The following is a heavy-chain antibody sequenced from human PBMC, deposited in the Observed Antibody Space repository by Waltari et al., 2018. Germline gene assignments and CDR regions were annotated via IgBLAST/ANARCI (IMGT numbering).Heavy chain of an antibody. J-gene: IGHJ3*02. CDR2: IYYSGST. D-gene: IGHD3-10*01. CDR1: GGSISSYY. Sequence: QVQLQESGPGLVKPSETLSLTCTVSGGSISSYYWSWIRQPPGKGLEWIGYIYYSGSTNYNPSLKSRVTISVDTSKSQFSLKLSSVTAADTAVYYCARERGSFLYIGATRGAFDIWGQGTMVTVSS. V-gene: IGHV4-59*01. CDR3: ARERGSFLYIGATRGAFDI.